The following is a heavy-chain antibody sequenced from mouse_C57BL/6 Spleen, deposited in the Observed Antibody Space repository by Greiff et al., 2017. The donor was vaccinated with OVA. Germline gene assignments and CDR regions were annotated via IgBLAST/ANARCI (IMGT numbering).Heavy chain of an antibody. D-gene: IGHD1-1*01. Sequence: QVQLQQSGAELVRPGPSVKVSCKASGYAFTNYLIEWVKQRPGQGLEWIGVINPGSGGTNYNEKFKGKATLTADKSSSTAYMQLSSLTSEDSAVYFCARGDYGSSYVGFAYWGQGTLVTVSA. CDR2: INPGSGGT. J-gene: IGHJ3*01. CDR3: ARGDYGSSYVGFAY. CDR1: GYAFTNYL. V-gene: IGHV1-54*01.